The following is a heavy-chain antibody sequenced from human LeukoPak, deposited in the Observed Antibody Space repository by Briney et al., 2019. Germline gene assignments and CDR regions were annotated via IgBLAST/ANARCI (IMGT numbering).Heavy chain of an antibody. CDR3: AKDITLVRGVINAFDV. D-gene: IGHD3-10*01. J-gene: IGHJ3*01. CDR1: GFTFSSYS. Sequence: PGGSLRLSCAASGFTFSSYSMNWVRQAPGKGLEWVSYISSSSSATYYADSVKGRFTISRDNSKNTLSLQMNSLRAEDTAVYYCAKDITLVRGVINAFDVWGQGTMVTVSS. CDR2: ISSSSSAT. V-gene: IGHV3-48*01.